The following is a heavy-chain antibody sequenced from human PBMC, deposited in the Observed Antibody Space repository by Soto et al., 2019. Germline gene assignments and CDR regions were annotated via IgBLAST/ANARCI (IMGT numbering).Heavy chain of an antibody. CDR1: GGTFSSHT. CDR2: IIPILGIA. D-gene: IGHD2-2*01. CDR3: ARFSGRDSSSTSPIYYYYYMDV. Sequence: SVKVSCKASGGTFSSHTISWVRQAPGQGLEWMGRIIPILGIANYAQKFQGRVTITADKSTSTAYMELSSLRSEDTAVYYCARFSGRDSSSTSPIYYYYYMDVWGKGTTVTVSS. J-gene: IGHJ6*03. V-gene: IGHV1-69*02.